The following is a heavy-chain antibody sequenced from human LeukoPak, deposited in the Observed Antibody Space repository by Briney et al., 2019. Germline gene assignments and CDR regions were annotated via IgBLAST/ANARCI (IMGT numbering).Heavy chain of an antibody. CDR2: IKQDGSEK. CDR1: GFTFSSYW. Sequence: GGSLRLSCAASGFTFSSYWMSWVRQAPGKGLEWVANIKQDGSEKYYVDSVKGRFTSSRDNPKNTLYLQINSLRAEDTAVYYCAKDMQTWPRFPDYWGQGTLVTVSS. J-gene: IGHJ4*02. V-gene: IGHV3-7*03. D-gene: IGHD5-12*01. CDR3: AKDMQTWPRFPDY.